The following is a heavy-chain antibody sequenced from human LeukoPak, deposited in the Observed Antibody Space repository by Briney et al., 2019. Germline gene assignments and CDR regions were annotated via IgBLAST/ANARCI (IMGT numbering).Heavy chain of an antibody. CDR2: IYYTGST. J-gene: IGHJ4*02. Sequence: PSETLSLTCTVSGGSIKSYYWSWIRQPPGKGLECIGHIYYTGSTYYKPSLESRVTISVDMAKNQISLKLSSVTAADTAAYYCARYEEFSTGYSASSPRHYFDHWGQGTLVTVSS. CDR1: GGSIKSYY. V-gene: IGHV4-59*01. CDR3: ARYEEFSTGYSASSPRHYFDH. D-gene: IGHD3/OR15-3a*01.